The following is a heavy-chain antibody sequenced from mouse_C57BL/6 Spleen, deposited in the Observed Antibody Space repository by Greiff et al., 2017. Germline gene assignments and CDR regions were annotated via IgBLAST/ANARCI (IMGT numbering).Heavy chain of an antibody. V-gene: IGHV6-3*01. J-gene: IGHJ2*01. Sequence: EVQLQESGGGLVQPGGSMKLSCVASGFTFSNYWMNWVRQSPEKGLEWVAQIRLKSDNYATNYAESVKGRFPISRDDYKSSVYLQMNNLRAEDTGSYYCTPTGVAFDYWGQGTTLTVSS. CDR1: GFTFSNYW. CDR3: TPTGVAFDY. D-gene: IGHD1-1*01. CDR2: IRLKSDNYAT.